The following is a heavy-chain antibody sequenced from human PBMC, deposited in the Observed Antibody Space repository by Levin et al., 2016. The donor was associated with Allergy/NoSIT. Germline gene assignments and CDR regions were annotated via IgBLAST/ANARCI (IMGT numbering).Heavy chain of an antibody. J-gene: IGHJ4*02. CDR2: IYPGDSDT. V-gene: IGHV5-51*01. D-gene: IGHD3-22*01. CDR1: GYSFTSYW. CDR3: ARQTYYYDSSGYTLEEFDY. Sequence: GGSLRLSCKGSGYSFTSYWIGWVRQMPGKGLEWMGIIYPGDSDTRYSPSFQGQVTISADKSISTAYLQWSSLKASDTAMYYCARQTYYYDSSGYTLEEFDYWGQGTLVTVSS.